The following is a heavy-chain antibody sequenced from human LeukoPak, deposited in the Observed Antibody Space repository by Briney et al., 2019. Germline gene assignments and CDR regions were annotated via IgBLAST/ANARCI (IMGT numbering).Heavy chain of an antibody. D-gene: IGHD2-2*01. Sequence: GGSLRLSCAASGFTFSSYAMTWVRQAPGKGLEWVSSISSSSSYIYYADSVRGRFTISRDNAKNSLYLQMNSLRAEDTAVYYCARAPVGYCSSTSCYFDYWGQGTLVTVSS. J-gene: IGHJ4*02. CDR3: ARAPVGYCSSTSCYFDY. V-gene: IGHV3-21*01. CDR2: ISSSSSYI. CDR1: GFTFSSYA.